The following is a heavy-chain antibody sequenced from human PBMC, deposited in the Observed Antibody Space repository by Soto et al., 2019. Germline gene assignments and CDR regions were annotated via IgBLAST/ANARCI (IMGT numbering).Heavy chain of an antibody. CDR3: ARGPLLLWFGELLSDDYYYYYMDV. Sequence: GTSVKVSCKACGYTLASYDSNWVRQANGQGLEWMGWMNPNSGNTGYAQKFQGRVTMTRNTSISTAYMELSSLRSEDTAVYYCARGPLLLWFGELLSDDYYYYYMDVWGKGTTVTVSS. V-gene: IGHV1-8*01. CDR1: GYTLASYD. J-gene: IGHJ6*03. D-gene: IGHD3-10*01. CDR2: MNPNSGNT.